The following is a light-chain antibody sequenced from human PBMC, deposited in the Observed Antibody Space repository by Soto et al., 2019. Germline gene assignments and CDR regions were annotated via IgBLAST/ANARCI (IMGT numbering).Light chain of an antibody. CDR2: DAS. CDR1: QSISSW. J-gene: IGKJ1*01. CDR3: QQYQSYSRT. Sequence: DIQMTQSPSTLSATVEDRVTITCRASQSISSWLAWYQQKPGKAPKLLIYDASSLESGVPSRFSGSGSGTEFTLTISSLKPDDFATYYCQQYQSYSRTFGQGTKV. V-gene: IGKV1-5*01.